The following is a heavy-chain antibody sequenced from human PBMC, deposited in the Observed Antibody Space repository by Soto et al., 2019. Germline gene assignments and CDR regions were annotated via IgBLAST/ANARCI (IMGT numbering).Heavy chain of an antibody. CDR1: GGSISSGGYY. V-gene: IGHV4-31*03. CDR2: ICYSGST. Sequence: QVQLQESGPGLVKPSQTLSLTCTVSGGSISSGGYYWSWIRQHPGKGLEWIGYICYSGSTYYNPSLKSRVTISVDTSKNQFSLKLSSVTAADTAVYYCARAERRASYYYYYGMDVWGQGTTVTVSS. CDR3: ARAERRASYYYYYGMDV. J-gene: IGHJ6*02.